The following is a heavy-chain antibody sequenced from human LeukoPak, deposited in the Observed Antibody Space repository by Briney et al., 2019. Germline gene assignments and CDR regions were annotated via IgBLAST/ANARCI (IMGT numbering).Heavy chain of an antibody. CDR1: GGSIRTRY. D-gene: IGHD1-26*01. V-gene: IGHV4-59*11. Sequence: SETLSLTCTVSGGSIRTRYWSWIRQPPGKGPEWIGCSYYSGNTNYNPSLKSRVTISVDTSKNQFSLKLSSVTAADTAVYYCATGGGSYGGVDAFDMWGQGTMVTVSA. CDR2: SYYSGNT. CDR3: ATGGGSYGGVDAFDM. J-gene: IGHJ3*02.